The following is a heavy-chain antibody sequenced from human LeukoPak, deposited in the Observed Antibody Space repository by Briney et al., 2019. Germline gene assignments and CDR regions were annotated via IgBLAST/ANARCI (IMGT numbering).Heavy chain of an antibody. CDR3: ARDENYYDSRDYPY. CDR1: GFTFSTYA. V-gene: IGHV3-23*01. D-gene: IGHD3-22*01. CDR2: ISGSGGRA. Sequence: GGSLRLSCTASGFTFSTYAMSWVRQAPGKGLEWVSAISGSGGRAYYADSVKGRFTISRDNTKNSLYLQMNSLRGEDTAVYYCARDENYYDSRDYPYWGQGTLVTVSS. J-gene: IGHJ4*02.